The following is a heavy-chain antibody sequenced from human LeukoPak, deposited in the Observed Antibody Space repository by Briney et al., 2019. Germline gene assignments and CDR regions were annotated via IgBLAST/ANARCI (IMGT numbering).Heavy chain of an antibody. D-gene: IGHD5-18*01. J-gene: IGHJ5*02. V-gene: IGHV4-39*01. CDR2: IYYSGRT. CDR1: GGSISSSSYY. Sequence: PSETLSLTCTVSGGSISSSSYYWGWIRQPPGKGLEWIGTIYYSGRTYYNPSLKSRVTIAVDTSKIQFSLKLSPVTAADTAVYYCARQAGYSNEGWFDPWGQGILVTVSS. CDR3: ARQAGYSNEGWFDP.